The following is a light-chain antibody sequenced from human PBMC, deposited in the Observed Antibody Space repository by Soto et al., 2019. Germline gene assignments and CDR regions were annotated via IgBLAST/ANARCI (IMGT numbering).Light chain of an antibody. CDR1: SSDVGGYNF. V-gene: IGLV2-11*01. CDR2: DVS. CDR3: CSYAGTYTIWV. J-gene: IGLJ3*02. Sequence: QSVLTRPRSVSGSPGQSVTISCTGTSSDVGGYNFVSWYQQFPGKAPKLIIYDVSKRPSGVPDRFSGSKSDNTASLTISGLQAEDESDYYCCSYAGTYTIWVFGGGTKLTVL.